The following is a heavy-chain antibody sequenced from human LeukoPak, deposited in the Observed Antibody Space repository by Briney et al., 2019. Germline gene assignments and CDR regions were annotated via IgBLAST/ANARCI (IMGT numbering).Heavy chain of an antibody. CDR2: IWFDGSNK. D-gene: IGHD6-19*01. CDR1: GFTFSSYG. CDR3: AKAVAATGHYYFGMDI. V-gene: IGHV3-33*06. J-gene: IGHJ6*02. Sequence: GGSLRLSCTASGFTFSSYGMHWVRQAPGKGLEWVAVIWFDGSNKYYADSVKGRLTISRDNSKSTLYLQMNSLRAEDTAVYYCAKAVAATGHYYFGMDIWGQGTTVTVSS.